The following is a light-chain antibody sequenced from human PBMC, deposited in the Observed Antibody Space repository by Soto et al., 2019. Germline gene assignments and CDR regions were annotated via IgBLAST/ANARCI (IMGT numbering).Light chain of an antibody. CDR2: EVT. CDR3: SSYEGSYTLV. Sequence: QSALTQPPSASGSPGQSVTISCTGTSSDIGNYNYVSWYQQYPDKAPKLMIYEVTKRPSGVPDRFSGSKSGNTASLTVSGLQAEDEADYYCSSYEGSYTLVFGGGTKLTVL. V-gene: IGLV2-8*01. CDR1: SSDIGNYNY. J-gene: IGLJ3*02.